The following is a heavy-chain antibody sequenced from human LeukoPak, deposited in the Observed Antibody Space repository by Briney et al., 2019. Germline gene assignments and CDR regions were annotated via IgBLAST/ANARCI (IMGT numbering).Heavy chain of an antibody. Sequence: VGSLRLSCVASGFTFSGYTMNWVRQAPGKGLEWVSSITSSSTYIYYADSVRGRFTISRDNAKNSLYLQMNSLRAEDTAVYYCARDSVRHLDYWGQGTMVTVSS. CDR3: ARDSVRHLDY. V-gene: IGHV3-21*01. J-gene: IGHJ4*02. CDR1: GFTFSGYT. D-gene: IGHD5/OR15-5a*01. CDR2: ITSSSTYI.